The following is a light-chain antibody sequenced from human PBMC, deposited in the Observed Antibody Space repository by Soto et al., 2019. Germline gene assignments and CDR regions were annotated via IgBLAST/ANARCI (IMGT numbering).Light chain of an antibody. CDR2: DVT. CDR3: SSYTTSNTRQIV. V-gene: IGLV2-14*03. CDR1: SSDVGGYNC. Sequence: QSVLTQPASVSGSPGQSITISCTGTSSDVGGYNCVSWYQHHPGKAPKLIIYDVTSRPSGVSIRFSGSKSDNTASLTISGLQPEDEADYHCSSYTTSNTRQIVFGTGTKVTVL. J-gene: IGLJ1*01.